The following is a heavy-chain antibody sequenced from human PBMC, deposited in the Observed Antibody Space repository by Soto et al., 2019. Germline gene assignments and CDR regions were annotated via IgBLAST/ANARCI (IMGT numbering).Heavy chain of an antibody. J-gene: IGHJ4*02. D-gene: IGHD4-17*01. CDR1: GYTFTSYG. CDR2: ISPYNGNT. Sequence: ASVKVSCKASGYTFTSYGISWVRQAPGQGLEWMAWISPYNGNTNHAQKLQGRVTMTTDTSTSTAYMELRSLRSDDTAVYYCARGGSRSYGDNTFFYWGQGTLVTVSS. V-gene: IGHV1-18*01. CDR3: ARGGSRSYGDNTFFY.